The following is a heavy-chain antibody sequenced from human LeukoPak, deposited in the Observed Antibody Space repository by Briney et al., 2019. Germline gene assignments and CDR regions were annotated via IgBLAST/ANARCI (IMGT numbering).Heavy chain of an antibody. J-gene: IGHJ4*02. Sequence: ASVKVSCKASGYTFTSYGISWVRQAPGQGLERMGCISAYNGNTNYARKLQGRRTMSTDTSTSTASMELRSLRSDDTAVYYCARIKDRALDYWGQGTLVTVSS. D-gene: IGHD1-14*01. CDR1: GYTFTSYG. CDR3: ARIKDRALDY. V-gene: IGHV1-18*01. CDR2: ISAYNGNT.